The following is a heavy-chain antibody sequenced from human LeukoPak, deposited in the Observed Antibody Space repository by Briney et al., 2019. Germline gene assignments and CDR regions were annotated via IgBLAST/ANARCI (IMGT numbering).Heavy chain of an antibody. Sequence: GSLRLSCAASGFTFSRYAMSWLRQATGKGREWVSAISGSGGSTYYADSVKGRFTISRDNSKNTLYLQMNSLRAEHTAVYNCAKEQQIPNWFDPWGQGTLVTVSS. CDR3: AKEQQIPNWFDP. J-gene: IGHJ5*02. V-gene: IGHV3-23*01. CDR1: GFTFSRYA. CDR2: ISGSGGST. D-gene: IGHD6-13*01.